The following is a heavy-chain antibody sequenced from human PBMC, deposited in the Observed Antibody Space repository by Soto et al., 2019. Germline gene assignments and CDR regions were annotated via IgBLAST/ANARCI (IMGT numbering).Heavy chain of an antibody. CDR1: GGSISSGDYY. J-gene: IGHJ4*02. V-gene: IGHV4-30-4*01. Sequence: KTSETLSLTCTVSGGSISSGDYYWSWIRQPPGKGLEWIGYIYYSGSTYYNPSLKSRVTISVDTSKNQFSLKLSSVTAADTAVYYCARVRLAAQSSDYWGQGTLVTVSS. CDR3: ARVRLAAQSSDY. CDR2: IYYSGST. D-gene: IGHD6-6*01.